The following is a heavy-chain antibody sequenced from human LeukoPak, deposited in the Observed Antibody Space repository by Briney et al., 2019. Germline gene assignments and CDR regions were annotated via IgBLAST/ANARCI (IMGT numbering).Heavy chain of an antibody. CDR2: ISSSSSTI. CDR3: ARNGASSGRPYHFDY. D-gene: IGHD6-19*01. Sequence: PGGSLRLSCAASGFTFSSYEMNWVRQAPGKGLEWISYISSSSSTIYYADSVKGRFTISRDNAESSLYLQMNSLRAEDTAVYYCARNGASSGRPYHFDYWGQGTLVTVSS. CDR1: GFTFSSYE. J-gene: IGHJ4*02. V-gene: IGHV3-48*03.